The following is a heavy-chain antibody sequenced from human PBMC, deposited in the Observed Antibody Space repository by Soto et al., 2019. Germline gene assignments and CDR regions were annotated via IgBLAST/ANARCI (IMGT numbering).Heavy chain of an antibody. CDR3: ARHPALRFLEWLLPTFDY. CDR2: IYSGGST. Sequence: SLRLSCAASGFTVSGNFMSWVRQAPGKGLEWVSIIYSGGSTYYAHSVEGRFTISRDNSKNTLYLQMNSLRAEDTAVYYCARHPALRFLEWLLPTFDYWGQGALVTVSS. V-gene: IGHV3-53*01. J-gene: IGHJ4*02. CDR1: GFTVSGNF. D-gene: IGHD3-3*01.